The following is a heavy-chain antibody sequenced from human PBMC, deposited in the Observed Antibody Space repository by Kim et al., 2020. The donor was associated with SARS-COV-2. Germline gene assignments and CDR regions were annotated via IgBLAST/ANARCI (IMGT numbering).Heavy chain of an antibody. CDR2: IDTYNGNT. CDR1: GYTFSTYV. CDR3: ARDSGEWGLDV. J-gene: IGHJ3*01. Sequence: ASVKVSCRTSGYTFSTYVITWVRQAPGQGIECVGRIDTYNGNTQYVQNFKGRVTMTTDTSTNTAYMELRSLGSDDTAVYYCARDSGEWGLDVWGQGTMV. D-gene: IGHD3-10*01. V-gene: IGHV1-18*01.